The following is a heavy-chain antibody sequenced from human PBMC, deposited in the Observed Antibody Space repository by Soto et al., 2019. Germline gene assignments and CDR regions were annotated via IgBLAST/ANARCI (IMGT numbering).Heavy chain of an antibody. V-gene: IGHV3-23*01. D-gene: IGHD3-22*01. CDR2: ITATGDRT. CDR3: ATMNGYFEY. CDR1: GFRFSSYS. Sequence: GGSLRLSCADSGFRFSSYSMSWVRQTPGKGLEWVAAITATGDRTYYADSVTDRFTISRDNSKKTHYLQMTSLRAEDTAMYYCATMNGYFEYWGQGT. J-gene: IGHJ4*02.